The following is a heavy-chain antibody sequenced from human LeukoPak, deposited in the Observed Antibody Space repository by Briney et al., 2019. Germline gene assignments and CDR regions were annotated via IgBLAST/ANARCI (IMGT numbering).Heavy chain of an antibody. V-gene: IGHV5-51*01. CDR2: IYPGDSDT. CDR3: ARLHHYCSSTSCRDY. J-gene: IGHJ4*02. D-gene: IGHD2-2*01. CDR1: GYSFTSYW. Sequence: GEPLKISCKGSGYSFTSYWIGWVRQMPGKGLEWMGIIYPGDSDTRYSPSFQGQVTISADKSISTAYLQWSSLKASDTAMYYCARLHHYCSSTSCRDYWGQGTLVTVSS.